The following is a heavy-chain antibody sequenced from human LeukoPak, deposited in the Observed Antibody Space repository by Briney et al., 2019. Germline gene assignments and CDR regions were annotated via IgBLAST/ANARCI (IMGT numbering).Heavy chain of an antibody. CDR2: IHYSGAT. J-gene: IGHJ4*02. D-gene: IGHD3-22*01. CDR1: RGSISSGVYY. V-gene: IGHV4-31*03. Sequence: SETLSLTCTVSRGSISSGVYYWRWIRQYPGEGLEWIGYIHYSGATYSNPSLESRVTISVDTSKNQFSLNLSSVTAADTAVYYCARSHDSSGFPFDYWGQGTPVTVSS. CDR3: ARSHDSSGFPFDY.